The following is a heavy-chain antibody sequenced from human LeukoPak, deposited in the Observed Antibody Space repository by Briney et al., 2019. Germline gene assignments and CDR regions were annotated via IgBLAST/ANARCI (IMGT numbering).Heavy chain of an antibody. J-gene: IGHJ4*02. CDR1: GFTFSSYA. V-gene: IGHV3-48*01. Sequence: GGSLRLSCAVSGFTFSSYAMNWIRQVPGKGLEWVSYIGGSGSPIYYADSVKGRFTISRDNAKNSLYLQMNSLRAEDTAVYYCARDRDYSFDYWGQGTLVTVSS. CDR3: ARDRDYSFDY. CDR2: IGGSGSPI. D-gene: IGHD4-11*01.